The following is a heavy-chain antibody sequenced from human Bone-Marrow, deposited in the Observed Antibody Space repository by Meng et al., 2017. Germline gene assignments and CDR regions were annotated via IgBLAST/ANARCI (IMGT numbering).Heavy chain of an antibody. J-gene: IGHJ5*02. CDR3: ASGLSGSYQNWFDP. Sequence: QVQLVQSGAAVKKPGSSVKVSCKASGGSFSSYALSWVRQAPGQGLEWMGGIIPIFCTANYAQKFQCRVTITTDESTSTAYMELSSLRSEDTAVYYCASGLSGSYQNWFDPWGQGTLVTVSS. CDR2: IIPIFCTA. CDR1: GGSFSSYA. V-gene: IGHV1-69*05. D-gene: IGHD1-26*01.